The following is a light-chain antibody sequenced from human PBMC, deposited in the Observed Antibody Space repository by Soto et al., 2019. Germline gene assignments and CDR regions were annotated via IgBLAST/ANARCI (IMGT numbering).Light chain of an antibody. CDR3: QQYNNRPPDT. CDR2: RAS. V-gene: IGKV3-15*01. CDR1: QTVSSN. Sequence: EIVMTQSPATLSVSPGERATLSCRASQTVSSNVAWDQQKPGQAPRLLIYRASIRATGITARFSGSGFGSDFTLTISSLQSEDFAVYYCQQYNNRPPDTFGQGSKLEIK. J-gene: IGKJ2*01.